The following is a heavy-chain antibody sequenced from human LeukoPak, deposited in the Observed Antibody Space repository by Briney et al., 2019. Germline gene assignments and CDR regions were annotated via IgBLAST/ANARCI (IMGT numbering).Heavy chain of an antibody. V-gene: IGHV5-51*01. D-gene: IGHD6-19*01. Sequence: GESLKISCKGSGYSFTSYWIGWVRQMPGKGLEWMGIIYPGDSDTRYSPSFQGQVTISADKSISTAYLQWSSLKASDTAMYYCASADIAVAGTPDLWNYWGQGTLVTVSS. CDR2: IYPGDSDT. CDR1: GYSFTSYW. J-gene: IGHJ4*02. CDR3: ASADIAVAGTPDLWNY.